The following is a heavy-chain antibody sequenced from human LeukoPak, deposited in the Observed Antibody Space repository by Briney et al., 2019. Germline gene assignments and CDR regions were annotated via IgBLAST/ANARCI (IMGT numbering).Heavy chain of an antibody. CDR3: SRETPDFDY. J-gene: IGHJ4*02. CDR2: ISGSGGAT. Sequence: PGGSLRLSCTASGFTFSTFAMTWVRQAPGEGLEWVSVISGSGGATYYADSVKGRFTISRDNSKSTLYLQMNSLRAEDTAIYYCSRETPDFDYWGQGALVTVSS. D-gene: IGHD2-2*01. V-gene: IGHV3-23*01. CDR1: GFTFSTFA.